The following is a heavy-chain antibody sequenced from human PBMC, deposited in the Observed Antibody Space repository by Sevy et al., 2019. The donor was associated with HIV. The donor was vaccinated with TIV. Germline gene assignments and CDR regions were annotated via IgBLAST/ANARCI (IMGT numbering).Heavy chain of an antibody. Sequence: GGSLRLSCAASGLYFSNAWMSWVRQAPGKGLEWVGRVKSKTDGETTASGAPVKDRFTISRDDSKRTVFLQMNSLKIDDTGVYYCITGSLGDPTAAWGQGTLVTVSS. D-gene: IGHD2-21*02. CDR1: GLYFSNAW. CDR2: VKSKTDGETT. CDR3: ITGSLGDPTAA. V-gene: IGHV3-15*01. J-gene: IGHJ5*02.